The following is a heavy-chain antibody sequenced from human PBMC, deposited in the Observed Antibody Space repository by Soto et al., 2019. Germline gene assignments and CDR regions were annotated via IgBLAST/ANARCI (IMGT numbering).Heavy chain of an antibody. Sequence: QVQLVQSGAEMKKPGSSVKVSCKASGGTFSNYAINWVRQAPGQGLEWMGGIISIFGSPNYAQKFQGRVTITADESTSTAYMELSSLRSEDTAVYFCARDPRSEDGMDVWGQGTTVTVSS. D-gene: IGHD3-3*01. V-gene: IGHV1-69*12. CDR3: ARDPRSEDGMDV. J-gene: IGHJ6*02. CDR2: IISIFGSP. CDR1: GGTFSNYA.